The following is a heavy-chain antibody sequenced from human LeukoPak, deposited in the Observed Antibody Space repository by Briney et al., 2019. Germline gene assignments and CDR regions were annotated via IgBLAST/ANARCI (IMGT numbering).Heavy chain of an antibody. V-gene: IGHV3-23*01. J-gene: IGHJ4*02. Sequence: GGSLRLSCVASGYIFNNYAVSWVRQAPGKGLEWVSAISGSGSTYYADSVKGRFTISRDNSKNTGYLQMNSLRAEDTAVYYCAKEPASGSCFDYWGQGTLVTVSS. D-gene: IGHD3-10*01. CDR1: GYIFNNYA. CDR3: AKEPASGSCFDY. CDR2: ISGSGST.